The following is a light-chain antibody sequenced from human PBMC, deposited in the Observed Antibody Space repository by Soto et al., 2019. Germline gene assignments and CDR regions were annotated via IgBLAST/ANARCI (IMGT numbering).Light chain of an antibody. V-gene: IGKV3-15*01. J-gene: IGKJ1*01. CDR3: QQFDHWPGT. Sequence: EIVMTQSPATLSVSPGERATLSCRASQTVGSNLAWYQQKPGQAPRLLIYAASNRATGIPTRFSGSGSGTEFTLSISSLQSEDFALYYCQQFDHWPGTFGQGNKVEIK. CDR1: QTVGSN. CDR2: AAS.